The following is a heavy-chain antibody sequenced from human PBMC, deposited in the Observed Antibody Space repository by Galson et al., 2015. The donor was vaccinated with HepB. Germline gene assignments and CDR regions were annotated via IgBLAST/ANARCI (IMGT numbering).Heavy chain of an antibody. CDR3: ARDFIVVVPAYGMDV. CDR2: ISSSSSYI. D-gene: IGHD2-2*01. J-gene: IGHJ6*02. CDR1: GFTFSSYS. V-gene: IGHV3-21*01. Sequence: RLSCAASGFTFSSYSMNWVRQAPGKGLEWVSSISSSSSYIYYADSVKGRFTISRDNAKNSLYLQMNSLRAEDTAVYYCARDFIVVVPAYGMDVWGQGTTATVSS.